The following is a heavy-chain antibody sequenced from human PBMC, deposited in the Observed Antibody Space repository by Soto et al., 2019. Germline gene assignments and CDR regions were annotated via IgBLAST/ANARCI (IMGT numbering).Heavy chain of an antibody. D-gene: IGHD3-3*01. CDR1: GGSFSGYY. CDR2: INHSGST. CDR3: ARYDFWSGYTIDY. J-gene: IGHJ4*02. V-gene: IGHV4-34*01. Sequence: QVQLQQWGAGLLKPSETLSLTCAVYGGSFSGYYWSWIRQPPGKGLEWIGEINHSGSTNYNPSLKSRVTISVDTSKNQFSLELSAVTAADTAVYYCARYDFWSGYTIDYWGQGTLVTVSS.